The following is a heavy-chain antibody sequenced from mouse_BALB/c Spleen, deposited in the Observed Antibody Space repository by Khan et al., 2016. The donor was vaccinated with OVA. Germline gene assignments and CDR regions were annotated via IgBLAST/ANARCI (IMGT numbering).Heavy chain of an antibody. Sequence: QVQLKQSGAELVRPGASVKLSCKTSGYIFTSYLIHWVKQRSGQGLEWIARIYPGTGSTYYNEKFKVKATLTADKSSSNSYMQLISLKSEDSAIYFCARWGYDGSSAMDYWVQGKSVTDSS. CDR2: IYPGTGST. V-gene: IGHV1-76*01. J-gene: IGHJ4*01. CDR3: ARWGYDGSSAMDY. D-gene: IGHD2-3*01. CDR1: GYIFTSYL.